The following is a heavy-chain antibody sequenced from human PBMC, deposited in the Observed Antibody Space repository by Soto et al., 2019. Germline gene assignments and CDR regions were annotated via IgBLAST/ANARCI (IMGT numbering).Heavy chain of an antibody. Sequence: GGSLRLSCAASGFTFSSYAMHWVRQAPGKGLEWVAVISYDGNNKYYPDSVKGRFTISRDNSKNTLYLQMNSLRAEDTAVYYCAGSVECSSTSCYVLLFNYYGMDVWGQGTTVTVSS. CDR1: GFTFSSYA. CDR2: ISYDGNNK. V-gene: IGHV3-30-3*01. D-gene: IGHD2-2*01. J-gene: IGHJ6*02. CDR3: AGSVECSSTSCYVLLFNYYGMDV.